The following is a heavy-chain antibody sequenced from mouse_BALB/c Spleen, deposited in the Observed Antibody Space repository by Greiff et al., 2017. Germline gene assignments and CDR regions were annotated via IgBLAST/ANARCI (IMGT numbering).Heavy chain of an antibody. Sequence: VQLQQPGAELVKPGASVKLSCKASGYTFTSYWMHWVKQRPGQGLEWIGEIDPSDSYTNYNQKFKGKATLTVDKSSSTAYMQLSSLTSEDSAVYYCAQLLRLRNFDYWGQGTTLTVSS. D-gene: IGHD1-2*01. CDR1: GYTFTSYW. J-gene: IGHJ2*01. V-gene: IGHV1-69*02. CDR3: AQLLRLRNFDY. CDR2: IDPSDSYT.